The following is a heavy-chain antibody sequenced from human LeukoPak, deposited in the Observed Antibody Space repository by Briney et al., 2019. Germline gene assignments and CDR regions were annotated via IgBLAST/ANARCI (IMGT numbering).Heavy chain of an antibody. CDR3: ARGGYGSGRVAPYYFDY. CDR1: GYTFTSYA. J-gene: IGHJ4*02. D-gene: IGHD3-10*01. CDR2: INTNTGNP. V-gene: IGHV7-4-1*02. Sequence: ASVKVSCKASGYTFTSYAMNWVRQAPGQGLEWMGWINTNTGNPTYAQGFTGRFVFSLDTSVSTAYLQISSLKAEDTAVYYCARGGYGSGRVAPYYFDYWGQGTLVTVSS.